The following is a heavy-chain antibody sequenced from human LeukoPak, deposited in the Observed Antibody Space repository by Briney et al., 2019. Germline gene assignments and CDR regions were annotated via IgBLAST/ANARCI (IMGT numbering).Heavy chain of an antibody. Sequence: GGSLRLSCEASGFVFRSFALAWVRQAPGKGLEWVSSITANGDRSYYADSVRGRFTISRDNSKNTVYLEMSSLSAEDTALYYCATFGIIIRNDYFDFWGQGTQVIVSS. CDR1: GFVFRSFA. D-gene: IGHD3-3*01. CDR2: ITANGDRS. V-gene: IGHV3-23*01. J-gene: IGHJ4*02. CDR3: ATFGIIIRNDYFDF.